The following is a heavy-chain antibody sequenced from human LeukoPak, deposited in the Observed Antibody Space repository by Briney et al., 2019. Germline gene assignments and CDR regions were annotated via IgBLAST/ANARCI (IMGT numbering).Heavy chain of an antibody. V-gene: IGHV3-23*01. CDR3: ANYRKPQGLDY. CDR2: ISSNGADT. J-gene: IGHJ4*02. Sequence: GGSLRLSCAVSRFPFSTYAMTWVRQAPGQGLEYVSTISSNGADTYYADSVKGRFTISRDNSKNTLYLQMTSLRVGDTAVYYCANYRKPQGLDYWGQGTLVTVSS. D-gene: IGHD1-14*01. CDR1: RFPFSTYA.